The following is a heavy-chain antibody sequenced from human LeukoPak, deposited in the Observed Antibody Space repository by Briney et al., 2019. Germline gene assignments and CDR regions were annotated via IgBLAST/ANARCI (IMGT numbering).Heavy chain of an antibody. Sequence: GGSLRLSCAASGFTFSSYGMSWVRQAPGKGLEWVSAISGSGGSTYYADSVKGRFTISRDNSKNTLYLQMNSLRAEDTAVYYCAKDFGGYSGYVWGYYYYYMDVWGKGTTVTVSS. CDR3: AKDFGGYSGYVWGYYYYYMDV. CDR2: ISGSGGST. J-gene: IGHJ6*03. D-gene: IGHD5-12*01. V-gene: IGHV3-23*01. CDR1: GFTFSSYG.